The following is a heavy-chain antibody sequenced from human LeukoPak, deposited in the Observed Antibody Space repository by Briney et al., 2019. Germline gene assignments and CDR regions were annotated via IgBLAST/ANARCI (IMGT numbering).Heavy chain of an antibody. CDR1: GFTFSDHA. CDR3: AAQPCINGVCYLDY. J-gene: IGHJ4*02. V-gene: IGHV3-30*04. CDR2: ISYHARDQ. D-gene: IGHD2-8*01. Sequence: GGSLRLSCTASGFTFSDHAMHWVRQAPGKGLEWVTVISYHARDQFYADSVKGRFTVSRDNSRNILYLQMNSLRVEDSAVYYCAAQPCINGVCYLDYWGQGALVTVSS.